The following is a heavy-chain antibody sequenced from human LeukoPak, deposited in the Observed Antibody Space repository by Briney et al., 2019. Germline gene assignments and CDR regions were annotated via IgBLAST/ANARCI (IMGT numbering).Heavy chain of an antibody. D-gene: IGHD3-3*01. J-gene: IGHJ4*02. CDR3: ATATIFGVVLYY. Sequence: GGSLRLSCAASGFTFSSYGMHWVRQAPGKGLEWVAFIRYDGSNKYYADSVRGRFTISRDNSKNTLYLQMNSLRTEDTAVYYCATATIFGVVLYYWGQGTLVTVSS. V-gene: IGHV3-30*02. CDR1: GFTFSSYG. CDR2: IRYDGSNK.